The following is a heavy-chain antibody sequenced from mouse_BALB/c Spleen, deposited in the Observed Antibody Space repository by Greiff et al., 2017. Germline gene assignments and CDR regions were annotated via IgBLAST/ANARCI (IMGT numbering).Heavy chain of an antibody. J-gene: IGHJ3*01. CDR3: ARESQIHYYGYVGFAY. V-gene: IGHV2-2*02. CDR1: GFSLTSYG. Sequence: QVQLKESGPGLVQPSQSLSITCTVSGFSLTSYGVHWVRQSPGKGLEWLGVIWSGGSTDYNAAFISRLSISKDNSKSQVFFKMNSLQANDTAIYYCARESQIHYYGYVGFAYWGQGTLVTVSA. CDR2: IWSGGST. D-gene: IGHD1-2*01.